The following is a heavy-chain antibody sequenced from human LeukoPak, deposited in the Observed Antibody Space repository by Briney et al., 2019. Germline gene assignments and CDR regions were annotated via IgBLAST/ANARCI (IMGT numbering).Heavy chain of an antibody. Sequence: PSETLSLTCTVSGGSISSYYWSWIRQPAGKGLEWIGRIYTSGSTNYNPSLKSRVTMSVDTSKNQFSLKLSSVTAADTAIYYCAKESCSSTSCYNNWFDPWGQGTLVTVSS. J-gene: IGHJ5*02. V-gene: IGHV4-4*07. CDR3: AKESCSSTSCYNNWFDP. CDR2: IYTSGST. D-gene: IGHD2-2*01. CDR1: GGSISSYY.